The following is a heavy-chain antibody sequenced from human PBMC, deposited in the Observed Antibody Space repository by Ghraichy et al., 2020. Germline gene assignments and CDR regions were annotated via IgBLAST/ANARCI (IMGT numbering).Heavy chain of an antibody. Sequence: SLNISCTVSGGSISSGGYYWSWIRQHPGKGLEWIGYIYYSGSTYYNPSLKSRVTISVDTSKNQFSLKLSSVTAADTAVYYCAGDHGDYVDYWGQGTLVTVSS. CDR1: GGSISSGGYY. V-gene: IGHV4-31*03. CDR3: AGDHGDYVDY. CDR2: IYYSGST. D-gene: IGHD3-16*01. J-gene: IGHJ4*02.